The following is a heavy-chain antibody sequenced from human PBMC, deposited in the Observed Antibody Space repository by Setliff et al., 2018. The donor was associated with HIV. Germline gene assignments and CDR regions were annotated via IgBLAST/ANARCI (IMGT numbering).Heavy chain of an antibody. CDR3: TSDPPASGWTLAY. CDR1: GFTFSSYG. V-gene: IGHV3-33*01. CDR2: IWYDGSNK. Sequence: PGGSLRLSCAASGFTFSSYGMHWVRQAPGKALEWVAYIWYDGSNKYYADSVKGRFAISRDNSKNTLYLQMDSLRAEDTALYYCTSDPPASGWTLAYWGQGALVTVSS. D-gene: IGHD6-19*01. J-gene: IGHJ4*02.